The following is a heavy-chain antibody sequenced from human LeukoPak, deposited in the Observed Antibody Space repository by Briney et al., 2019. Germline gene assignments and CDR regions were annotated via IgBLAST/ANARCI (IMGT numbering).Heavy chain of an antibody. CDR1: GGTFSSYA. Sequence: GASVKVSCKASGGTFSSYAISWVRQAPGQGLEWMGGIIPIFGTANYAQKFQGRVTMTRDTSISTAYMELSRLRSDDTAVYYCARDLDGYTPWFDPWGQGTLVTVSS. V-gene: IGHV1-69*05. D-gene: IGHD5-24*01. J-gene: IGHJ5*02. CDR3: ARDLDGYTPWFDP. CDR2: IIPIFGTA.